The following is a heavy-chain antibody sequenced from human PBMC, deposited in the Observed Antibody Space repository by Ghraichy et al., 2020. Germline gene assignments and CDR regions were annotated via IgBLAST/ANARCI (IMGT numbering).Heavy chain of an antibody. CDR3: AKDLFSGGTYGDYDVGYFDL. CDR2: ISGSGGST. D-gene: IGHD4-17*01. CDR1: GFTFSSYA. V-gene: IGHV3-23*01. Sequence: GGSLRLSCAASGFTFSSYAMSWVRQAPGKGLEWVSAISGSGGSTYYADSVKGRFTISRDNSKNTLYLQMNSLRAEDTAVYYCAKDLFSGGTYGDYDVGYFDLWGRGTLVTVSS. J-gene: IGHJ2*01.